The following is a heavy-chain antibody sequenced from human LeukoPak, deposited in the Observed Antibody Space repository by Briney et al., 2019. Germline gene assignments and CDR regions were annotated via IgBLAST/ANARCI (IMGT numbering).Heavy chain of an antibody. CDR1: GGSISSYY. Sequence: SETLSLTCTVSGGSISSYYWNWIRQPPGKGLEWIGYIYYSGSTNYDPSLKSRVTISVDTSKNQFSLKLSSVTAADTAVYYCARGGWYPESFQHWGQGALVTVSS. D-gene: IGHD6-19*01. CDR2: IYYSGST. J-gene: IGHJ1*01. V-gene: IGHV4-59*01. CDR3: ARGGWYPESFQH.